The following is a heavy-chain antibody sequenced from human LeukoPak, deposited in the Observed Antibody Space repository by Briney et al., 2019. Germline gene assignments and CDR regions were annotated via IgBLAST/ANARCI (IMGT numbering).Heavy chain of an antibody. J-gene: IGHJ4*02. D-gene: IGHD5-12*01. Sequence: SETLSLTCTVSGGSISNYYWSWIRQPAGKGLDWIGRIYTSGRTSYNPSLKSRVTMSVDTSKNQFSLRLSSVTAADTAVYYCASLGGYDYGSSDYWGQGTLVTVSS. CDR3: ASLGGYDYGSSDY. CDR2: IYTSGRT. V-gene: IGHV4-4*07. CDR1: GGSISNYY.